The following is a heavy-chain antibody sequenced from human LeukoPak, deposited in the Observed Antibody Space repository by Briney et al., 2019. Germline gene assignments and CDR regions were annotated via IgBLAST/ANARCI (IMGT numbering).Heavy chain of an antibody. CDR2: IIPILGIA. V-gene: IGHV1-69*04. D-gene: IGHD3-10*01. CDR3: ARDNVATYYGSGSYLNWFDP. J-gene: IGHJ5*02. CDR1: GGTFSSYA. Sequence: SVKLSCKASGGTFSSYAISWVRQAPGQGHEWMGRIIPILGIANYAQKFQGRATITADKSTSTAYMELSSLRSEDTAVYYCARDNVATYYGSGSYLNWFDPWGQGTLVTVSS.